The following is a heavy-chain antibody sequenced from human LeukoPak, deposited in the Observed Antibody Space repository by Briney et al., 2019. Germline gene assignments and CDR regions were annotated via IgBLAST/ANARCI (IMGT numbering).Heavy chain of an antibody. CDR1: GYTFTSYG. J-gene: IGHJ5*02. V-gene: IGHV1-18*01. Sequence: ASVKISCKASGYTFTSYGISWVRQAPGQGREWMGWISAYNVKTNYAQKLQGRVNMTTDTSTSTAYMELRSLRSDNTAVYYCARQPPAAARQYNWFDPWGQGTLVTVSS. D-gene: IGHD6-13*01. CDR3: ARQPPAAARQYNWFDP. CDR2: ISAYNVKT.